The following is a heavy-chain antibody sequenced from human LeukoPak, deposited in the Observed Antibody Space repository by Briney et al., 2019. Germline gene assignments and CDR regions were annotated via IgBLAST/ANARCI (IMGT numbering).Heavy chain of an antibody. Sequence: VASVKVSCKASGYTFTSYGISWVRQAPGQGLEWMGWISGYNGNTNYAQNLQGRVTMTTDTSTSTVYMELSRLRSDDTAMYYCAREDSSRTVTYNYHYYMDVWGKGTTVTISS. J-gene: IGHJ6*03. CDR1: GYTFTSYG. V-gene: IGHV1-18*01. D-gene: IGHD4-17*01. CDR2: ISGYNGNT. CDR3: AREDSSRTVTYNYHYYMDV.